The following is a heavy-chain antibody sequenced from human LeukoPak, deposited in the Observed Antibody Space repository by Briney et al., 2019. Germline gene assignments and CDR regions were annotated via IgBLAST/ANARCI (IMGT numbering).Heavy chain of an antibody. CDR2: IKSKTDGGTT. D-gene: IGHD3-22*01. V-gene: IGHV3-15*01. J-gene: IGHJ4*02. CDR3: TTDGRSYYDSSGYYLDY. Sequence: PGGSLRLSCAASGFTFSNAWMSWVRQAPGKGLEWVGRIKSKTDGGTTDYAAPVKGRFTISRDDSKNTLYLQMNSLKTGDTAVYYCTTDGRSYYDSSGYYLDYWGQRVMVTVSS. CDR1: GFTFSNAW.